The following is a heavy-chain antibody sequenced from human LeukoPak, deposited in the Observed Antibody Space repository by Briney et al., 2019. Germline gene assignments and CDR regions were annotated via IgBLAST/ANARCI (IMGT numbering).Heavy chain of an antibody. D-gene: IGHD3-22*01. J-gene: IGHJ4*02. CDR1: GFTFSSYW. Sequence: GGSLRLSCAASGFTFSSYWMSWVRQAPGKGLEWVANIKQDGSEKYYVDSVKGRFTISRDSAKNSLYLQMNSLRAEDTAVYYCAREYRGYYYDSSGYYPLYYFDYWGQGTLVTVSS. CDR3: AREYRGYYYDSSGYYPLYYFDY. V-gene: IGHV3-7*01. CDR2: IKQDGSEK.